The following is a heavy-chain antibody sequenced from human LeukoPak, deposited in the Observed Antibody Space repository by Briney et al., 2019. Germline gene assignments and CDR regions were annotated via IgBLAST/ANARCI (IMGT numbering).Heavy chain of an antibody. CDR1: GGSFTGYY. J-gene: IGHJ4*02. Sequence: SETLSLTCAVYGGSFTGYYWSWIRQPPGKGLEWIGEINHSGSTNYNPSLKSRVTISVDTSKNQFSLKLSSVTAADTAVYFCARGASGCSSTSCSLVYWGQGTLVTVSS. CDR2: INHSGST. CDR3: ARGASGCSSTSCSLVY. D-gene: IGHD2-2*01. V-gene: IGHV4-34*01.